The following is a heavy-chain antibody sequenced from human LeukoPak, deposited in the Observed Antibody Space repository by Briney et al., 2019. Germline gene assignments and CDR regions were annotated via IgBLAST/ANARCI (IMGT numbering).Heavy chain of an antibody. CDR2: FDPEDGET. V-gene: IGHV1-24*01. D-gene: IGHD3-9*01. Sequence: ASVKVSCKVSGYTLTELSMHWVRQAPGKGLEWMGGFDPEDGETIYAQKFQGRVTMTEDTSTDTAYMELSSLRSEDTAVYYCATGYDILTGYKYYFDYWGQGTLVTDSS. CDR3: ATGYDILTGYKYYFDY. J-gene: IGHJ4*02. CDR1: GYTLTELS.